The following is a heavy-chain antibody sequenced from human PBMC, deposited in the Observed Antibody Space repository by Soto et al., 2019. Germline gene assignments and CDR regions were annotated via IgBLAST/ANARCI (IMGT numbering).Heavy chain of an antibody. CDR3: ARQPHYDFWSGYSSVNWFDP. Sequence: SDTLSLTCTVSGGSISIYYWSWIRQPPGKGLEWIGYIYYSGSTNYNPSLKSRVTISVDTSKNQFSLKLSSVTAADTAVYYCARQPHYDFWSGYSSVNWFDPWGQGTLVTVSS. D-gene: IGHD3-3*01. V-gene: IGHV4-59*01. J-gene: IGHJ5*02. CDR2: IYYSGST. CDR1: GGSISIYY.